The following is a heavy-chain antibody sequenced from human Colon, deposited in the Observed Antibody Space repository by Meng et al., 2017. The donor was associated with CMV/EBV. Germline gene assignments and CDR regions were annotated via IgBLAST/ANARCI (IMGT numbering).Heavy chain of an antibody. CDR2: VDYSGAT. CDR3: ARDSIVVVPAAYGMDV. V-gene: IGHV4-39*07. CDR1: GGSLNRSPYY. Sequence: SETLSLTCTVSGGSLNRSPYYWGWIRQSPGKGLEWIGSVDYSGATYHNPSLKSRVTMTVDTSGNQFSLQLTSITAADTAIYYCARDSIVVVPAAYGMDVWGQGTTVTVSS. J-gene: IGHJ6*02. D-gene: IGHD2-2*01.